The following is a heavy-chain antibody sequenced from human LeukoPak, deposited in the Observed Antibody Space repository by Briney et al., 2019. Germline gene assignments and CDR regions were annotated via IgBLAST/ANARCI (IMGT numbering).Heavy chain of an antibody. D-gene: IGHD3-22*01. Sequence: SETLSLTCAVYGGSLSGYYWSWIRQPPGKGLEWIGEINHSGSTNYNPSLKSRVTISVDTSKNQFSLKLSSVTAADTAVYYCARGPLNYDSSGYAFDPWGQGTLVTVSS. CDR1: GGSLSGYY. J-gene: IGHJ5*02. CDR3: ARGPLNYDSSGYAFDP. CDR2: INHSGST. V-gene: IGHV4-34*01.